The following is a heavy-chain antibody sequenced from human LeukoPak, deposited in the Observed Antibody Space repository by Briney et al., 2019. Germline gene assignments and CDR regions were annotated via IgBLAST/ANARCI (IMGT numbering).Heavy chain of an antibody. CDR1: GYTFTSYD. Sequence: ASVKVSCKASGYTFTSYDINWVRQATGQGLEWMGWMNPNSGNTGYAQKFQGRVTMTRDTSTSTVYMELGSLRSEDTAVYYCARARGGYSYGYFDYWGQGTLVTVSS. J-gene: IGHJ4*02. CDR3: ARARGGYSYGYFDY. D-gene: IGHD5-18*01. CDR2: MNPNSGNT. V-gene: IGHV1-8*01.